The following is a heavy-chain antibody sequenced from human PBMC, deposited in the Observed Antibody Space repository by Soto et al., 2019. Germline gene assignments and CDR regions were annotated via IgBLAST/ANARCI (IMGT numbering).Heavy chain of an antibody. J-gene: IGHJ6*02. CDR3: ARDRRFGDYDYYYYYGMDV. CDR2: ISAYNGNT. V-gene: IGHV1-18*01. CDR1: GYTFTSYG. Sequence: QVQLVQSGAEVKKPGASVKVSCKASGYTFTSYGISWVRQAPGQGLEWMGWISAYNGNTNYAQKLQGRVTITTDTSTITAYMELRSLRSDDTAVYYCARDRRFGDYDYYYYYGMDVWGQGTTVTVSS. D-gene: IGHD4-17*01.